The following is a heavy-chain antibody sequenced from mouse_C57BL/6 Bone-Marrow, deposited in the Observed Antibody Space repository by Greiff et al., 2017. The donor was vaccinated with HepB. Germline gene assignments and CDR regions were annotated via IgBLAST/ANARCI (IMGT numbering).Heavy chain of an antibody. CDR1: GFTFSDYG. CDR2: ISSGSSTI. V-gene: IGHV5-17*01. Sequence: EVQRVESGGGLVKPGGSLKLSCAASGFTFSDYGMHWVRQAPEKGLEWVAYISSGSSTIYYADTVKGRFTISRDNAKNTLFLQMTSLRSEDTAMYYCASFFNWYFDYWGQGTTLTVSS. CDR3: ASFFNWYFDY. D-gene: IGHD4-1*01. J-gene: IGHJ2*01.